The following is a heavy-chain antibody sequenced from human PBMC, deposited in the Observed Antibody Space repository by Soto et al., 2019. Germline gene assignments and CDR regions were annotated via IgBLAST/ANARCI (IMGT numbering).Heavy chain of an antibody. CDR2: THYSGST. CDR1: GGSISSYY. Sequence: PSETLSLTCTVSGGSISSYYWSWIRQLPGKGLEWIGYTHYSGSTNYNPSLKSRVTISVDTSKNQFSLKLSSVTAADTAVYYCAREDYYPPNNWFDPWGQGTLVTAPQ. CDR3: AREDYYPPNNWFDP. V-gene: IGHV4-59*12. J-gene: IGHJ5*02. D-gene: IGHD3-22*01.